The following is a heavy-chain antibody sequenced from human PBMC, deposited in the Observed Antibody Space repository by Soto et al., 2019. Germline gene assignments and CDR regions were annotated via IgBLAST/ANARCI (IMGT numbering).Heavy chain of an antibody. D-gene: IGHD6-19*01. Sequence: GGSLRLSCAASGFTFSSYWMRWVRQAPGKGLVWVSRINSDGSSTSYADSVKGRFTISRDNAKNTVYLQMNSLRAEDTAVYYYASPYMYSSGLYFYGMDVWGQGTTVTVSS. V-gene: IGHV3-74*01. J-gene: IGHJ6*02. CDR1: GFTFSSYW. CDR2: INSDGSST. CDR3: ASPYMYSSGLYFYGMDV.